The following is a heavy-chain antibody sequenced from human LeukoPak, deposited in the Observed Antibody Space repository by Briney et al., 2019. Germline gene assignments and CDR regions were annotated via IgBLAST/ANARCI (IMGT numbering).Heavy chain of an antibody. D-gene: IGHD4/OR15-4a*01. Sequence: SETLSLTCTVSGVSISSSNSYWGWIRQPPGKGLEWIGSIYYSGNTYYNASLKSQVSISIDTSKNQFSLRLTSVTAADTAVYYCARDAEDPRLWWGQGTLATVSS. V-gene: IGHV4-39*02. CDR2: IYYSGNT. CDR1: GVSISSSNSY. J-gene: IGHJ4*02. CDR3: ARDAEDPRLW.